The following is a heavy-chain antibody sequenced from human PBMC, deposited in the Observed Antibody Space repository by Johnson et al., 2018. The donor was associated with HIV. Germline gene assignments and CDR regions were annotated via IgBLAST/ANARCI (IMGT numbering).Heavy chain of an antibody. Sequence: QVQLVESGGGVVQPGRSPRLACAASGFTFSSYPMHWVRQAPGKGLEWVAVISYDGSNKYYADSVKGRFTISRDNSKNTLYLQMNSLRAEDTAWYYCAAYYDSSGDPRFGDAFDIWGQGTMVTVSS. CDR3: AAYYDSSGDPRFGDAFDI. CDR1: GFTFSSYP. D-gene: IGHD3-22*01. J-gene: IGHJ3*02. V-gene: IGHV3-30-3*01. CDR2: ISYDGSNK.